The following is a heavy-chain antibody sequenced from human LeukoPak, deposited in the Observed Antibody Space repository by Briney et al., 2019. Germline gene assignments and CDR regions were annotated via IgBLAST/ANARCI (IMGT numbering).Heavy chain of an antibody. CDR1: GFTVSSNY. CDR2: IYSGGST. CDR3: ARDWEAVASTGAFDI. J-gene: IGHJ3*02. V-gene: IGHV3-53*01. Sequence: GGSLRLSCAASGFTVSSNYMSWVRQAPGKGLEWVSVIYSGGSTYYADSVKGRFTISRDNSKNTLYLQTNSLRAEDTAVYYCARDWEAVASTGAFDIWGQGTMVTVSS. D-gene: IGHD6-19*01.